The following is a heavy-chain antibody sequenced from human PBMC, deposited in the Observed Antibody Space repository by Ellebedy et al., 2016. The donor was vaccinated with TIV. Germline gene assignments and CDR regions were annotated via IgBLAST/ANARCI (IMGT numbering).Heavy chain of an antibody. Sequence: ASVKVSXXASGYTFTGYYMHWVRQAPGQGLEWMGWMNPNSGSTGYAQKFQGRVTMTRNTSISTAYMELSSLRSEDTAVYYCAREYYYDSSGYYVYWGQGTLVTVSS. CDR1: GYTFTGYY. J-gene: IGHJ4*02. CDR3: AREYYYDSSGYYVY. V-gene: IGHV1-8*02. CDR2: MNPNSGST. D-gene: IGHD3-22*01.